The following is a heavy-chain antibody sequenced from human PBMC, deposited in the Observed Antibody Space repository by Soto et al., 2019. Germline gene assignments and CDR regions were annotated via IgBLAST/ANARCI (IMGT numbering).Heavy chain of an antibody. Sequence: SETLSLTCTLSGASVSSAEHYWSWIRQPPGKGLEWIGYTYYSGGSYYNASLQRRVGISVDTSQNQFSLKLTSVTAADTAVYYCARLSGYDPAGAADKWGPGILVTVS. D-gene: IGHD5-12*01. CDR2: TYYSGGS. CDR1: GASVSSAEHY. J-gene: IGHJ4*02. CDR3: ARLSGYDPAGAADK. V-gene: IGHV4-30-4*01.